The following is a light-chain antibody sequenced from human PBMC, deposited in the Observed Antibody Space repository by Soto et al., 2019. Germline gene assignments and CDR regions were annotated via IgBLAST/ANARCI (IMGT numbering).Light chain of an antibody. J-gene: IGKJ5*01. V-gene: IGKV1-17*03. CDR2: EAS. Sequence: DIQMTQSPSAMSASVGDRFTITWRVTQGISNYLAWFQQKPGKVPKRLIYEASSLQSGVPSRFSGSGSGTEFTLTISSLQPEDFATYYCLQHNSYPITFGQGTRLEIK. CDR1: QGISNY. CDR3: LQHNSYPIT.